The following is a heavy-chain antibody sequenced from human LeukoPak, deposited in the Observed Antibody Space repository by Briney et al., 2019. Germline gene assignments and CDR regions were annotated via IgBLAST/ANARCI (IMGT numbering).Heavy chain of an antibody. D-gene: IGHD1-14*01. CDR1: GFTVITND. J-gene: IGHJ4*02. V-gene: IGHV3-53*01. CDR2: LYSDGNT. Sequence: GGSLRLSCAASGFTVITNDMTWVRQAPGKGLEWVSVLYSDGNTKYADSVQGRFTISRDNSKNTLYLEMNSLSPDDTAVYYCARGVEPLAANTLAYWGQGTLVTLSS. CDR3: ARGVEPLAANTLAY.